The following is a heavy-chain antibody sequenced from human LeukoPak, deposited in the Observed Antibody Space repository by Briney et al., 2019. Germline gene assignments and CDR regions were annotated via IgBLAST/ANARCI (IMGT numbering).Heavy chain of an antibody. J-gene: IGHJ3*02. CDR3: ARDLAGCSSSSCFEPSWAFDI. D-gene: IGHD2-2*01. CDR2: TWYDGSNK. CDR1: GFTFSSYG. V-gene: IGHV3-33*01. Sequence: PGGSLSLSCAASGFTFSSYGMHWVRPAPGKGLEWVADTWYDGSNKYYEDYVKGSITMYRDNSKTNMYLKSNSLRAEDTAVYYCARDLAGCSSSSCFEPSWAFDIWGQGTMVTVSS.